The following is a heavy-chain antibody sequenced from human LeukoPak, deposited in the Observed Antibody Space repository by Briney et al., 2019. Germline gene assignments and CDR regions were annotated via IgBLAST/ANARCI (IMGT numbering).Heavy chain of an antibody. CDR3: ARDPPFRRGSRVHWFDP. CDR1: GYTFTGYY. D-gene: IGHD5-24*01. J-gene: IGHJ5*02. CDR2: INPNSGGT. V-gene: IGHV1-2*06. Sequence: ASVKVSCKASGYTFTGYYMHWVRQAPGQGLEWMGRINPNSGGTNYAQKFQGRVTKTRDTSISTAYMELSRLRSDDTAVYYCARDPPFRRGSRVHWFDPWGQGTLVTVSS.